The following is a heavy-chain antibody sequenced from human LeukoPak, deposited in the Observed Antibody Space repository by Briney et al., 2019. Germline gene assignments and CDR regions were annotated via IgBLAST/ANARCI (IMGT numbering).Heavy chain of an antibody. CDR1: GGTFSSYA. CDR2: IIPILGIA. CDR3: ARDRTAMAPFFDY. Sequence: GASVKVSCKASGGTFSSYAISWVRQAPGQGLEWMGRIIPILGIANYAQKFQGRVTITADKSTSTAYMELSSLRSEDTAVYYCARDRTAMAPFFDYWGQGTLVTVSS. J-gene: IGHJ4*02. D-gene: IGHD5-18*01. V-gene: IGHV1-69*04.